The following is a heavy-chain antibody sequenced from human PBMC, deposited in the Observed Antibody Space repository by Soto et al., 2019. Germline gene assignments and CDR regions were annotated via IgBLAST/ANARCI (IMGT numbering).Heavy chain of an antibody. Sequence: PGGSLRLSCAASGGTFSSYGKHWVWQAPGKGLEWVAVISYDGSNKYYADSVKGRFTISRDNSKNTLYLQMNSLRAEDTAVYYCAKEGTYDFWSGYYTRPYYVDYWGQGTLVTVA. CDR1: GGTFSSYG. CDR3: AKEGTYDFWSGYYTRPYYVDY. V-gene: IGHV3-30*18. D-gene: IGHD3-3*01. CDR2: ISYDGSNK. J-gene: IGHJ4*02.